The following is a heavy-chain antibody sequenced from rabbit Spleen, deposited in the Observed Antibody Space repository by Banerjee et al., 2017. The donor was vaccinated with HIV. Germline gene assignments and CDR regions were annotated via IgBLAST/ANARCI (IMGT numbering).Heavy chain of an antibody. Sequence: QEQLVESGGGLVQPEGSLTLTCTASGFSFSSSYYMCWVRQAPGKGLEWIACIYTGSSDNTYYASWAKGRFTISKTSSTTVTLQMTSLTAADTATYFCARDAGTYDYIDVYFNLWGPGTLVTVS. V-gene: IGHV1S45*01. D-gene: IGHD4-2*01. J-gene: IGHJ4*01. CDR2: IYTGSSDNT. CDR3: ARDAGTYDYIDVYFNL. CDR1: GFSFSSSYY.